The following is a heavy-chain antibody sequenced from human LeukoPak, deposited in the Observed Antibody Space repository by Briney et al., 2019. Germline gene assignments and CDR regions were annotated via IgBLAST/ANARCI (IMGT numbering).Heavy chain of an antibody. J-gene: IGHJ6*02. CDR2: ISSSGSTI. D-gene: IGHD5-18*01. CDR1: GFTFSDYY. V-gene: IGHV3-11*01. CDR3: ARDLGWDTAMVESPRGMDV. Sequence: KTGGSLRLSCAASGFTFSDYYMSWIRQAPGKGLEWVSYISSSGSTIYYADSVKGRFTISRDNAKNSLYLQMNSLRAEDTAVYYCARDLGWDTAMVESPRGMDVWGQGTTVTVSS.